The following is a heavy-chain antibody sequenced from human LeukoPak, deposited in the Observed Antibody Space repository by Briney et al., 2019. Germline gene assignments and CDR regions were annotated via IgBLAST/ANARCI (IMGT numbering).Heavy chain of an antibody. D-gene: IGHD1-7*01. CDR2: IYHSGSI. Sequence: PSETLSLTCTVSGGSISNYYWGWIRQPPGKGLEWIGNIYHSGSISYNPSLKSRVTISVDTSKNQFSLKLTSVTAADTTVYYCARALEGTTGRFDYWGQGTLVTVSS. J-gene: IGHJ4*02. V-gene: IGHV4-38-2*02. CDR3: ARALEGTTGRFDY. CDR1: GGSISNYY.